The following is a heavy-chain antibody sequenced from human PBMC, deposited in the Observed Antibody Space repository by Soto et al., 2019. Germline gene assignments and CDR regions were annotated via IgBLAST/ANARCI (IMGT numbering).Heavy chain of an antibody. D-gene: IGHD6-6*01. CDR1: GGSISSSNW. J-gene: IGHJ6*02. CDR3: ARILIEYSSSSNYYYYGMDV. V-gene: IGHV4-4*02. CDR2: IYHSGST. Sequence: PSETLSLTCAVSGGSISSSNWWSWVRQPPGKGLEWIGEIYHSGSTNYNPSLKSRVTISVDKSKNQFSLKLSSVTAADTAVYYCARILIEYSSSSNYYYYGMDVWGQGTTVTVSS.